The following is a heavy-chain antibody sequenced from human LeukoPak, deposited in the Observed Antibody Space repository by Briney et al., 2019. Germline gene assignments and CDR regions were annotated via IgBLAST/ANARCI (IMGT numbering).Heavy chain of an antibody. CDR2: INPNSGGT. J-gene: IGHJ4*02. CDR1: GYTFTGYY. V-gene: IGHV1-2*02. Sequence: GASVKVSCKASGYTFTGYYMHWVRQAPGQGLEWMGWINPNSGGTNYAQKFQGRVTMTRDTSISTAYMELSSLRSEDTAVYYCATDLMGGVYTYFDYWGQGTLVTVSS. D-gene: IGHD2-2*02. CDR3: ATDLMGGVYTYFDY.